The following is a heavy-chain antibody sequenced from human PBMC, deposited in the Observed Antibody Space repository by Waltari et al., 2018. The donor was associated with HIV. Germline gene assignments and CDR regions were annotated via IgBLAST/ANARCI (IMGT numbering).Heavy chain of an antibody. Sequence: EVQLVESGGGLVKPGGSRSRYCAVAGFIFSGFWSSRFRQGTGKGLEWVANIKKDGSEKYYVDSLNGRFTISRDNAENSLYLQMNSLRAEDTAVYYCARGGFYGSGSKVNWGQGTLVTVSS. CDR2: IKKDGSEK. J-gene: IGHJ4*02. D-gene: IGHD3-10*01. CDR1: GFIFSGFW. CDR3: ARGGFYGSGSKVN. V-gene: IGHV3-7*04.